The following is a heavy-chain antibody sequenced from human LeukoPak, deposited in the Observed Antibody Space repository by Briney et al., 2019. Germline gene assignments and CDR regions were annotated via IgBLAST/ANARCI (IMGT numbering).Heavy chain of an antibody. D-gene: IGHD3-10*01. V-gene: IGHV1-8*01. Sequence: EASVKVSCKASGYTFTSYDINWVRQATGQGLEWMGWMNPNSGNTGYAQKFQGRVTMTRNTSISTAYMELSSLRSEDTAVYYCAGVPSMVQGVILDYWGQGTLVTVSS. CDR3: AGVPSMVQGVILDY. J-gene: IGHJ4*02. CDR1: GYTFTSYD. CDR2: MNPNSGNT.